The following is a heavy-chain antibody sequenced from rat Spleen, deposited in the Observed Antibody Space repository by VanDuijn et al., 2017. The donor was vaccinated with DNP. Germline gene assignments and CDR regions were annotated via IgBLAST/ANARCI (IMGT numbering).Heavy chain of an antibody. CDR1: GYSITSNF. CDR2: ISYSGST. J-gene: IGHJ2*01. CDR3: ARWNIGTSTLDY. D-gene: IGHD1-5*01. Sequence: EVQLQESGPGLVKPSQSLSLTCSVTGYSITSNFWGWIRKFPGSKMEWIGHISYSGSTTYNPSLKSRISITRDTSKNQFFLQLSSVTTEDTATYYCARWNIGTSTLDYWGQGVMVTVSS. V-gene: IGHV3-1*01.